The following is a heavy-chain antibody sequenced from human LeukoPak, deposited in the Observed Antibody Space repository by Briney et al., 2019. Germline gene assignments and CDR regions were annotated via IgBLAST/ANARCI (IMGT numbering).Heavy chain of an antibody. J-gene: IGHJ4*02. CDR3: ARNELGSIDY. CDR2: IYYTGTT. CDR1: GVSINSHY. Sequence: SETLSLTCTVSGVSINSHYWNWIRQPPGKGLEWIGHIYYTGTTNYNPSLKSRVTISVDTSKNQFSLKLSSVTAADTAVYYCARNELGSIDYWGQGTLVTVSS. D-gene: IGHD7-27*01. V-gene: IGHV4-59*11.